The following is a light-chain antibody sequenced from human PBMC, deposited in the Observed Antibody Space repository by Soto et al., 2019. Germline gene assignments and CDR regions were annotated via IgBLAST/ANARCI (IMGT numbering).Light chain of an antibody. CDR3: QQDDNSLPPVT. Sequence: DIILTQSPAIVSVSPGERATLSCRASRSVSTNLAWYQHKHGQAPRLLIYGAPTRVTDIPARFSGSGSGTDFTLTINYLKSEDFGVYYCQQDDNSLPPVTFGGGTKVEI. J-gene: IGKJ4*01. CDR2: GAP. V-gene: IGKV3-15*01. CDR1: RSVSTN.